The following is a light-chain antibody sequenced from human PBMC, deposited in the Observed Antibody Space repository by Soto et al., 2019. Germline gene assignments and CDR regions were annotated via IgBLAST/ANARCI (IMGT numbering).Light chain of an antibody. CDR2: DAS. J-gene: IGKJ2*01. CDR1: QSIANW. CDR3: QQYNTYET. V-gene: IGKV1-5*01. Sequence: DIQMTQSPSTLFASVGDRVTITCRASQSIANWLAWYQQKPGKAPKLLIYDASSLASGVPSRFSGSGSGTEFTLTIISLQSDDFATYYCQQYNTYETFGQGTKLEIK.